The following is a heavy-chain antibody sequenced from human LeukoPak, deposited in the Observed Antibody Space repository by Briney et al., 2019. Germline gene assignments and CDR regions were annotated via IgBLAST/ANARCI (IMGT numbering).Heavy chain of an antibody. Sequence: GASVKVSCKASGYTVTSYDINWVRQATGQGLEWMGWMNPNSGNTGYAQKFQGRVTITRNTSISTAYMELSNLRSEDTAVYYCARGGNRLRPLVYAFHIWCQGTMVTVFS. CDR1: GYTVTSYD. J-gene: IGHJ3*02. CDR2: MNPNSGNT. V-gene: IGHV1-8*03. D-gene: IGHD4-23*01. CDR3: ARGGNRLRPLVYAFHI.